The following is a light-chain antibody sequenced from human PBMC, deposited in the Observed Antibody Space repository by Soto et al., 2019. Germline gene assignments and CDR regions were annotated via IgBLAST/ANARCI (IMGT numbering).Light chain of an antibody. CDR2: DAS. Sequence: EIVLTQSPATLSLSPGERATLSCRASQSVSSYLAWYQQKPGQAPRLLIYDASNRATGIPARFSGSGSGTDFTLTISSLEPEDFAVYYCQQRSNELTFGGGTKVDSK. CDR3: QQRSNELT. CDR1: QSVSSY. J-gene: IGKJ4*01. V-gene: IGKV3-11*01.